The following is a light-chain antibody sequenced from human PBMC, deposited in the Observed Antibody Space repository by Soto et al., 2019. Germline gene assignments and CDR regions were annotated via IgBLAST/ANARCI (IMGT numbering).Light chain of an antibody. CDR1: QSVSSSY. Sequence: EIVLTQSPGTLSLSPGERATLSCRASQSVSSSYLAWYQQKPRQAPRLLIYGASSRATGIPDRFSGSGSGKDFTLTISRMEPEDFAVYYCQQYGSSPLFTFGPGTKVDIK. J-gene: IGKJ3*01. V-gene: IGKV3-20*01. CDR3: QQYGSSPLFT. CDR2: GAS.